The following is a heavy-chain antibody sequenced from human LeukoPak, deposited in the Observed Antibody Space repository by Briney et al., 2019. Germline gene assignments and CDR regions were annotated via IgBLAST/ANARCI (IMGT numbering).Heavy chain of an antibody. CDR2: INPNSGGT. CDR1: GYTFTGYY. D-gene: IGHD6-19*01. V-gene: IGHV1-2*04. Sequence: ASVKVSCKASGYTFTGYYMHWVRQAPGQGLEWMGWINPNSGGTNYAQKFQGWVTMTRDTSISTAYMELSRLRSDDTAVYYCARPAIAVAEYGMDVWGQGTTVTVSS. J-gene: IGHJ6*02. CDR3: ARPAIAVAEYGMDV.